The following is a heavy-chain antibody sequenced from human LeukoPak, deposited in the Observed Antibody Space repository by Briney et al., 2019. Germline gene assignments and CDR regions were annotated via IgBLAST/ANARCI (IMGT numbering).Heavy chain of an antibody. CDR2: INHSGST. CDR3: AGSNTLPVTTLYYFDY. D-gene: IGHD4-11*01. V-gene: IGHV4-34*01. CDR1: GGSFSGYY. Sequence: SETLSLTCAVYGGSFSGYYWSWIRQPPGKGLEWIGEINHSGSTNYNPSLKSRVTISVDTSKNQFSLKLSSVTAADTAVYYCAGSNTLPVTTLYYFDYRGQGTLVTVSS. J-gene: IGHJ4*02.